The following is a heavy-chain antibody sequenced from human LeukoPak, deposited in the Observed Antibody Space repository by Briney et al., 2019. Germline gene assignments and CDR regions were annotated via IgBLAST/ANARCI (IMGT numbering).Heavy chain of an antibody. V-gene: IGHV3-15*01. CDR3: TIDEWELAFDY. CDR2: IKSKTDGGTT. D-gene: IGHD1-26*01. Sequence: PGGSLRLSCAASGFTFSNTWMSWVRQAPGKGLGWVGRIKSKTDGGTTDYAAPVKGRFTISRDDSKNTLYLQMNSLKTEDTAVYYCTIDEWELAFDYWGQGTLVTVSS. J-gene: IGHJ4*02. CDR1: GFTFSNTW.